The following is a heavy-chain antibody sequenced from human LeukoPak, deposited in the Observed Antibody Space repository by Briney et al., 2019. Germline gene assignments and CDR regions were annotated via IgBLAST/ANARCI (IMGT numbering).Heavy chain of an antibody. D-gene: IGHD3-3*01. Sequence: PSETLSLTCAVYGGSFSGYYWSWIRQPPGKGLEWIGEINHSGSTNYNPSLKSRVTISVDTSKNQFSLKLSSVSAADTAVYYCARGSYDFWSGYYDGRMDVWGKGTTVTVSS. V-gene: IGHV4-34*01. CDR2: INHSGST. CDR1: GGSFSGYY. J-gene: IGHJ6*03. CDR3: ARGSYDFWSGYYDGRMDV.